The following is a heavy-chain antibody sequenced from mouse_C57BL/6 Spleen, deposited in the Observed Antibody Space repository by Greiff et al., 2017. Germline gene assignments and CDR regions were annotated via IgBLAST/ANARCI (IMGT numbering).Heavy chain of an antibody. Sequence: VQLVESGAELVRPGTSVKVSCKASGYAFTNYLIEWVKQRPGQGLEWIGVINPGSGGTNYNEKFKGKATLTADKSSSTAYMQLSSLTSEDSAVYFCARNYGSKAWFAYWGQGTLVTVSA. CDR1: GYAFTNYL. V-gene: IGHV1-54*01. J-gene: IGHJ3*01. CDR3: ARNYGSKAWFAY. CDR2: INPGSGGT. D-gene: IGHD1-1*01.